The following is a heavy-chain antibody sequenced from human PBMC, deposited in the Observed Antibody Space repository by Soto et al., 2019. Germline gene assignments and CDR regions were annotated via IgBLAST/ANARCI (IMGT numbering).Heavy chain of an antibody. CDR1: GDSISSSNW. V-gene: IGHV4-4*02. D-gene: IGHD6-13*01. J-gene: IGHJ4*02. CDR2: IYYSGTT. CDR3: ARHLLPKAAAATFDY. Sequence: SETLSLTCTFSGDSISSSNWWSWVRQHPGKGLEWSGAIYYSGTTYYNPSLKSRVTILVDKSKNQFSLKLNSVTAADTAVYYCARHLLPKAAAATFDYWGKGTLVTVSS.